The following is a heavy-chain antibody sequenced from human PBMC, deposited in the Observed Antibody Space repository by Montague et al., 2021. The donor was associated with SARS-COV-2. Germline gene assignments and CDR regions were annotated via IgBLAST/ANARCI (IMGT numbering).Heavy chain of an antibody. CDR3: ARHYSATLPAVY. D-gene: IGHD2-15*01. J-gene: IGHJ4*02. CDR2: ISDGGST. V-gene: IGHV4-59*08. CDR1: GGSISSFY. Sequence: SETLSLTCTVSGGSISSFYWSWFRQPPGKGLEWIGYISDGGSTNYSPSLTSRVTMSVDTSKNQFSLKVNSVTAADTAVYYCARHYSATLPAVYWGQGTLVTVSS.